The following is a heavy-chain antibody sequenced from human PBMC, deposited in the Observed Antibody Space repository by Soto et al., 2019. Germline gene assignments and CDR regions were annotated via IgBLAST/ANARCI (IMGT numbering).Heavy chain of an antibody. CDR3: AKYESPDPTRMFDY. CDR1: GSIFNDDD. CDR2: ISSRGHTI. V-gene: IGHV3-48*03. J-gene: IGHJ4*02. D-gene: IGHD1-1*01. Sequence: LILFCAVSGSIFNDDDMNWVRQGPVRGLEWLAHISSRGHTIKYADSVKGRFTISRDNAQNSLYLQLNSLRAEDTAVYYCAKYESPDPTRMFDYWGRGSLVTGSS.